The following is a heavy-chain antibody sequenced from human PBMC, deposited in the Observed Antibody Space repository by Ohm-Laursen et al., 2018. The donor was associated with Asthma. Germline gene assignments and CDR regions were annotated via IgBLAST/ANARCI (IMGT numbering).Heavy chain of an antibody. CDR3: ARDRGYCSSTSCSLGDGMDV. J-gene: IGHJ6*02. Sequence: TLSLTCPVSGGSISSGGYYWSWIRQHPGKGLEWIGYIYYSGSTYYNPSLKSRVTISVDTSKNQFSLKLSSVTAADTAVYYCARDRGYCSSTSCSLGDGMDVWGQGTTVTVSS. V-gene: IGHV4-31*03. CDR1: GGSISSGGYY. CDR2: IYYSGST. D-gene: IGHD2-2*01.